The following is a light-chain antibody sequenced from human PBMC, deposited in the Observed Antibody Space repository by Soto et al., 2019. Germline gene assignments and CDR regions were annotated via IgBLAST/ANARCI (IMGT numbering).Light chain of an antibody. Sequence: DIQMTQSPSTLSASVGERVTITCRASQSISTWLAWYQQKPGRAPNLLIYKASRLETGVPSRFSGSGPGTEFTLTISFLQPDDFATYYCQQYNSYSPLTFGGGTKVDIK. J-gene: IGKJ4*01. CDR3: QQYNSYSPLT. CDR2: KAS. CDR1: QSISTW. V-gene: IGKV1-5*03.